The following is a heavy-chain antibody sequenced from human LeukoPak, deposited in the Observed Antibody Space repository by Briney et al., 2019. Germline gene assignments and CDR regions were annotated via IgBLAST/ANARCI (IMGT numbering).Heavy chain of an antibody. Sequence: ASVKVSCKTSGYSFILYGISWVRQAPGQGPEWMGWISTSTGDTKYTQKFQGRVTLTTDTSTSTAYMELSSLRSDDTAVYYCARFPSYYDSSGYYYFDYWGQGTLVTVSS. V-gene: IGHV1-18*01. CDR3: ARFPSYYDSSGYYYFDY. CDR2: ISTSTGDT. CDR1: GYSFILYG. D-gene: IGHD3-22*01. J-gene: IGHJ4*02.